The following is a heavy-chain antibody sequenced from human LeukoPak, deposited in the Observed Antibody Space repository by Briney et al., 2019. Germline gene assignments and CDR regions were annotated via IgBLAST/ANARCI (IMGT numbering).Heavy chain of an antibody. CDR3: ARGWLLWFREPLDY. D-gene: IGHD3-10*01. J-gene: IGHJ4*02. V-gene: IGHV3-33*01. CDR1: GFTFSSYG. CDR2: IWYDGSNK. Sequence: GPSLRLSCAASGFTFSSYGMHWVRQAPGKGREWVAVIWYDGSNKYYADPVKGRFTISRDNSKNTLYLQMNSLRAEDTAVYYCARGWLLWFREPLDYWGQGTLVTVSS.